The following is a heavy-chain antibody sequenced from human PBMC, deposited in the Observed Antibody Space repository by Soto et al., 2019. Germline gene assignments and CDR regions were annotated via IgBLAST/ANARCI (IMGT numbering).Heavy chain of an antibody. V-gene: IGHV4-59*01. CDR2: IYYTGST. CDR3: ARDFGYDQQLVLGY. Sequence: QVQLQESGPGLVKPSETLSLTCTVSSGSISSYYWSWIRQPPGKGLEWIGFIYYTGSTNYNPSLKSRVSISVDTSKNQCSLKLSSITAADTAVYYCARDFGYDQQLVLGYWGQGTLVTVSS. D-gene: IGHD6-13*01. CDR1: SGSISSYY. J-gene: IGHJ4*02.